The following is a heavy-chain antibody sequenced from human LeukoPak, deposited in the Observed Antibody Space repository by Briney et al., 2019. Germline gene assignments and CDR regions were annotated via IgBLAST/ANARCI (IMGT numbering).Heavy chain of an antibody. V-gene: IGHV3-30-3*01. Sequence: GGSLRLSCAASGFTFSSYAMHWVRQAPGKGLEWVAVISYDGSNKYYADSVKGRFTISRDNSKNTLYLQMNSLRAEDTAVYYCARGGWLQPGDYWGQGTLVTVSS. CDR2: ISYDGSNK. CDR3: ARGGWLQPGDY. J-gene: IGHJ4*02. CDR1: GFTFSSYA. D-gene: IGHD5-24*01.